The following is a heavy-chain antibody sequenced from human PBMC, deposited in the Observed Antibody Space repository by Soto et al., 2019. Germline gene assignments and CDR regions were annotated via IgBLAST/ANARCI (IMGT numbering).Heavy chain of an antibody. CDR1: GGSFSGYY. Sequence: PSETLSLTCAVYGGSFSGYYWSWIRQPPGKGLEWIGEINHSGSTNYNPSLKSRVTISVDTSKNQFSLKLSSVTAADTAVYYCARVFYYYYYMAVWGKGTTVTVSS. CDR3: ARVFYYYYYMAV. J-gene: IGHJ6*03. V-gene: IGHV4-34*01. CDR2: INHSGST.